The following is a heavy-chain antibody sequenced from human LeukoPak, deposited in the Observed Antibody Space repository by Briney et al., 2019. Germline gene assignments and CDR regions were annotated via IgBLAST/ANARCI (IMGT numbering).Heavy chain of an antibody. D-gene: IGHD3-3*01. Sequence: GGSLRLSCAASGFTFSSYSMSWVRQAPGKGLEWVSSISSSSSYIYYADSVKGRFTISRDNAKNSLYLQMNSLRAEDTAVYYCARGGEWLPYDYWGQGTLVTVSS. CDR2: ISSSSSYI. J-gene: IGHJ4*02. CDR1: GFTFSSYS. CDR3: ARGGEWLPYDY. V-gene: IGHV3-21*01.